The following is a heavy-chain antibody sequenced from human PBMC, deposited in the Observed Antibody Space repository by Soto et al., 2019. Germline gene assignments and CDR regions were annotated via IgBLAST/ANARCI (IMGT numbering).Heavy chain of an antibody. CDR2: ISYDGSDK. CDR3: AKGVPSPTQHAFDI. CDR1: GFSFSSYD. V-gene: IGHV3-30*18. J-gene: IGHJ3*02. Sequence: QVHLVESGGGVVQPGRSLRLSCAASGFSFSSYDMHLVRQAPGKGLEWVAMISYDGSDKYFSDSVKGRLTISRDNSKNTVSLEMNSLRTKYTAAYYCAKGVPSPTQHAFDIWGQGTMVTVSS.